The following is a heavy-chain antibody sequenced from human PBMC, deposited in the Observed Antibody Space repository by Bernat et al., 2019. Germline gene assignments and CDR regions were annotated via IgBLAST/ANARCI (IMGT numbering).Heavy chain of an antibody. D-gene: IGHD4-17*01. CDR3: AKDAPYGLDAFDI. CDR2: IYSGGDT. CDR1: GFTVSRNY. V-gene: IGHV3-66*01. J-gene: IGHJ3*02. Sequence: EEQLVESGGDLVQPGGSLRLSCVASGFTVSRNYMSWVRQSQGKGLEWLSVIYSGGDTYYADSVKGRFTISRDNSKNTLYLQMNSLRAEDTAVYYCAKDAPYGLDAFDIWGQGTMVTVSS.